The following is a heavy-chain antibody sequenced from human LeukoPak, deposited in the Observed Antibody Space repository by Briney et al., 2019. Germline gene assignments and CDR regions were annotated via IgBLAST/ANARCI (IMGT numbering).Heavy chain of an antibody. CDR2: INPNSGGT. V-gene: IGHV1-2*02. J-gene: IGHJ4*02. CDR1: GYTFTGYY. D-gene: IGHD2-21*02. CDR3: ARDRDPLAYCGGDRYYLFDY. Sequence: ASVTVSCKASGYTFTGYYMHWVRQAPGQGLEWMGWINPNSGGTNYAQKFQGRVTMTRDTSISTAYMELSRLRSDDTAVYYCARDRDPLAYCGGDRYYLFDYWGQGTLVTVSS.